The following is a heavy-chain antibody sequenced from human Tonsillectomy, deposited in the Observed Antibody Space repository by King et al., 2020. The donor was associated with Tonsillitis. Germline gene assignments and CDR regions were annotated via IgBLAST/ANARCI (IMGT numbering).Heavy chain of an antibody. Sequence: VQLHESGPGLVKPSETLSLSCSVSGGSINSYYWSWIRQTPGEGLEWIVHLHSTGIPNYIPSLNRLVTISVETSKDPFSSRLCFVTAEDTAVYFCARVIWDDVRGVTPNWFDPWGQGTLVTVSS. D-gene: IGHD3-10*02. V-gene: IGHV4-59*01. CDR1: GGSINSYY. J-gene: IGHJ5*02. CDR3: ARVIWDDVRGVTPNWFDP. CDR2: LHSTGIP.